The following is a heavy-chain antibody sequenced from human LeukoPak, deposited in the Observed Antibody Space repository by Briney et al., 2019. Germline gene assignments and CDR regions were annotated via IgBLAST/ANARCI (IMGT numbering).Heavy chain of an antibody. D-gene: IGHD6-19*01. CDR3: ARGAYSSGWAYFDH. Sequence: PGGSLRLSCAASGVTFSNYSMNWVRQAPGKGLEWVSYISFSVNTKYYGDSVKGRFTISRDNAKNSLYLHMDSLRAEDTAVYYCARGAYSSGWAYFDHWGQGTLVTVSS. J-gene: IGHJ4*02. CDR2: ISFSVNTK. V-gene: IGHV3-48*04. CDR1: GVTFSNYS.